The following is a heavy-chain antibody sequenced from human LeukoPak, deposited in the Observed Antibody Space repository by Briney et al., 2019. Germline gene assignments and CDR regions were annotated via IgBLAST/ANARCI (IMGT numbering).Heavy chain of an antibody. V-gene: IGHV3-23*01. J-gene: IGHJ5*02. CDR2: ISVSGNT. CDR3: ARVWGLNWFDP. Sequence: GGSLRLSCAASGFTLSSYAMSWVRQGPGKGLEWVSAISVSGNTYHADSVKGRFTISRDNAKNSLYLQMNSLRAEDTAVYYCARVWGLNWFDPWGQGTLVTVSS. D-gene: IGHD3-16*01. CDR1: GFTLSSYA.